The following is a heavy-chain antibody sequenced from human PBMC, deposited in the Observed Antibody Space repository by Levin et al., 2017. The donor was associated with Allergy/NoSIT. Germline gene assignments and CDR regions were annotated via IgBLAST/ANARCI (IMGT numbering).Heavy chain of an antibody. CDR3: EKDSTGFSNNCADY. D-gene: IGHD6-13*01. V-gene: IGHV3-23*01. CDR2: ISSTGNSP. J-gene: IGHJ4*02. Sequence: GGSLRLSCAASGFSEFSFSSYSMNWVRQAPGKGLEWVSGISSTGNSPFYADSVKGRFTISRDNSRNTLYLQMNSLRAEDTAEYYCEKDSTGFSNNCADYWGQGTLVTVSS. CDR1: GFSEFSFSSYS.